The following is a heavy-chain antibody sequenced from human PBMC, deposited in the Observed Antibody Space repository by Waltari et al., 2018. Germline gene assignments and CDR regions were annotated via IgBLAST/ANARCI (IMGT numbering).Heavy chain of an antibody. CDR2: ISSSSSYI. Sequence: EVQLVESGGGLVKPGGSLRLSCAASGFTFSSYSMNWVRQAPGKGLEWVSSISSSSSYIYYADSVKGRFTISRDNAKNSLYLQMNSLRAEDTAVYYCARRDSSGWYVDYWGQGTLVTVSS. V-gene: IGHV3-21*01. CDR3: ARRDSSGWYVDY. CDR1: GFTFSSYS. D-gene: IGHD6-19*01. J-gene: IGHJ4*02.